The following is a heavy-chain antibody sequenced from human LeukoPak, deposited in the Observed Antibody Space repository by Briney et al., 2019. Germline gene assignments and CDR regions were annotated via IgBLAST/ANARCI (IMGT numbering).Heavy chain of an antibody. CDR3: ARGGKATVVTM. D-gene: IGHD4-23*01. J-gene: IGHJ4*02. CDR2: VYSSGNT. CDR1: GGSINSYY. V-gene: IGHV4-4*07. Sequence: PSETLSLTCTVSGGSINSYYWSWIRQPAGKGLEWIGRVYSSGNTNYNPSLKGRVSMSVDTSKNQFSLKLTSVTAADTAVYYCARGGKATVVTMWGQGILVTVSS.